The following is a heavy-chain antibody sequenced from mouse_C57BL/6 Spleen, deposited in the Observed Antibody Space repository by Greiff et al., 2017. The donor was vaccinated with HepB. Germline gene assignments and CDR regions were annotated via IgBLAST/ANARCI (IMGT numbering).Heavy chain of an antibody. V-gene: IGHV14-4*01. Sequence: VQLKESGAELVRPGASVKLSCTASGFNIKDDYMHWVKQRPEQGLEWIGWIDPENGDTEYASKFQGKATITADTSSNTAYLQLSSLTSEDTAVYYCTTGGYFYYFDYWGQGTTLTVSS. D-gene: IGHD2-3*01. CDR3: TTGGYFYYFDY. CDR1: GFNIKDDY. CDR2: IDPENGDT. J-gene: IGHJ2*01.